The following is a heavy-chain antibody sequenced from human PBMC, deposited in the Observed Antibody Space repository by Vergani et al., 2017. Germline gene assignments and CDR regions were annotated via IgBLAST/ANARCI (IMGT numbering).Heavy chain of an antibody. D-gene: IGHD3-10*01. V-gene: IGHV3-53*01. CDR3: ASPAYYYGSGSNYRRRDYYGMDV. J-gene: IGHJ6*02. CDR1: GFTVSSNY. Sequence: EVQLVESGGGLIQPGGSLRLSCAASGFTVSSNYMSWVRQAPGKGLEWVSVIYSGGSTYYADSVKGRFTISRDNSKNTLYLQMNGLRAEDTAVYYCASPAYYYGSGSNYRRRDYYGMDVWGQGTTVTVSS. CDR2: IYSGGST.